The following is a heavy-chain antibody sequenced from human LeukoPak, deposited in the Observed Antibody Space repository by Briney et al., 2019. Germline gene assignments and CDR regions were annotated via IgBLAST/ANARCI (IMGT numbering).Heavy chain of an antibody. V-gene: IGHV4-59*01. CDR2: IYDSGST. CDR1: GGSISSYY. D-gene: IGHD6-19*01. CDR3: ARWYSSGWIDN. J-gene: IGHJ5*02. Sequence: SETLSLTCTVSGGSISSYYWSWIRQPPGKGLEWIGNIYDSGSTKYNPSLKSRVTVSGDTSKNQVSLKLSSVTAADTAIYYCARWYSSGWIDNWGQGTLVTVSS.